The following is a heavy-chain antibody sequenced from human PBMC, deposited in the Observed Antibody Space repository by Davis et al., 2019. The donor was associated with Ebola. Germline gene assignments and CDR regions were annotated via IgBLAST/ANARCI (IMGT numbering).Heavy chain of an antibody. V-gene: IGHV4-38-2*01. D-gene: IGHD3-10*01. CDR1: GYSISSGYY. CDR3: ARAEGVQGVDY. J-gene: IGHJ4*02. CDR2: IYHSGST. Sequence: PGGSLRLSCAVSGYSISSGYYWGWIRQPPGKGLEWIGSIYHSGSTYYNPSLKSRVTISVDTSKNQFSLKLSSVTAADTAVYYCARAEGVQGVDYWGQGTLVTVSS.